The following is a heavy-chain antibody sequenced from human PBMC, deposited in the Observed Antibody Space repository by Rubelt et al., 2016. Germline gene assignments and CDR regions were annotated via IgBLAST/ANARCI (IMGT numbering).Heavy chain of an antibody. CDR2: INTGNGNT. Sequence: QVQLVQSGSAVKMPGASVKVSCTASGYTFTSYAINWVRQAPGQGPEWMGWINTGNGNTTYAQGVPGRFAFPLDNSVSTAYLKISGLKAEDTSVEFCTRDRAAGYIWLDPWGQGNLVTVSS. D-gene: IGHD6-13*01. J-gene: IGHJ5*02. CDR1: GYTFTSYA. CDR3: TRDRAAGYIWLDP. V-gene: IGHV7-4-1*02.